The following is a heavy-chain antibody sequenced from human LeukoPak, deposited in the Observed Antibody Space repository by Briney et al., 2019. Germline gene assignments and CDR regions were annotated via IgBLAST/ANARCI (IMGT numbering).Heavy chain of an antibody. V-gene: IGHV1-69*04. Sequence: SVKVSCKASGGTFSTYAITWVRQAPGQGLEWMGRILPIFDMANYAQKFQGRVTITADTSTRTAYMELSSLRSDDTAVYYCARDGGWLQTQNHYYYHGMDVWGQGTTVTVSS. D-gene: IGHD5-24*01. CDR2: ILPIFDMA. J-gene: IGHJ6*02. CDR3: ARDGGWLQTQNHYYYHGMDV. CDR1: GGTFSTYA.